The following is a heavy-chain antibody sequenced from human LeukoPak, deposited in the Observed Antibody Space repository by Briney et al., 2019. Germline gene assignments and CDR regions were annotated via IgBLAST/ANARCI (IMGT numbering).Heavy chain of an antibody. V-gene: IGHV3-23*01. Sequence: PGGSLRLSCAASGFTFSSYAMSWVRQAPGKGLEWVSAISGSGGSTYYADSVKGRFTISRDNSKNTLYLQMNSLRAEDTAVYYCANKGWLRAVAGTRAFDIWGQGTMVTVSS. D-gene: IGHD6-19*01. J-gene: IGHJ3*02. CDR3: ANKGWLRAVAGTRAFDI. CDR2: ISGSGGST. CDR1: GFTFSSYA.